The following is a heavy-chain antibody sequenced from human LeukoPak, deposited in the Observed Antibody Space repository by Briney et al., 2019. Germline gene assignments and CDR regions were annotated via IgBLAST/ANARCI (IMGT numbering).Heavy chain of an antibody. J-gene: IGHJ4*02. CDR1: GFTFRSYG. CDR2: ISGSGGST. V-gene: IGHV3-23*01. CDR3: AKDQGNFDY. Sequence: PGGTLRLSCGASGFTFRSYGMSGVGQAPGKGLEGVSAISGSGGSTYYADAVKGRFTISRDNSKNTLYLQMNSLRAEDTAVYYCAKDQGNFDYWGQGTLVTVSS.